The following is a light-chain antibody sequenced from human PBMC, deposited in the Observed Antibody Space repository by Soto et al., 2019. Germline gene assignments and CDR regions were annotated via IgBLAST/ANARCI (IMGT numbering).Light chain of an antibody. J-gene: IGKJ1*01. CDR2: GAS. CDR1: QSVSSN. V-gene: IGKV3-15*01. CDR3: QQYNNGPPVT. Sequence: EIVITQSPATLSVSQGERATLSCRASQSVSSNLAWYQQKPGQAPRLLIYGASTRATGIPARFSGSGSGTEFTLTISSLQSEDFAVYYCQQYNNGPPVTFGQGTKVDI.